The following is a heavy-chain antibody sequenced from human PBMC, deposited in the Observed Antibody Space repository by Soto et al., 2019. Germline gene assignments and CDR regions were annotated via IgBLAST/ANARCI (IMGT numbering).Heavy chain of an antibody. D-gene: IGHD6-13*01. Sequence: PSQTLSLTCAISGDSVSRNTTGWNWIRQSPSRGLEWLGRTYYRSGWYNDYAGSVKSRITINADTSKNQFSLQLNSVTPEDTAVYYCARDEDISSWRRFQHWGQGTLVTVSS. CDR3: ARDEDISSWRRFQH. V-gene: IGHV6-1*01. J-gene: IGHJ1*01. CDR1: GDSVSRNTTG. CDR2: TYYRSGWYN.